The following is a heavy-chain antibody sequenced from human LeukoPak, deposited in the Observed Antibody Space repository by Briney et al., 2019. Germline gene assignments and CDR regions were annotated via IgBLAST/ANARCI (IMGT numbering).Heavy chain of an antibody. D-gene: IGHD3-22*01. J-gene: IGHJ5*02. V-gene: IGHV4-31*03. CDR3: ARVGSYAGSGYYSHNWFDP. CDR1: GGSVSSGGYY. CDR2: IFYSGST. Sequence: SQTLSLTCTVSGGSVSSGGYYWTWIRQHPGTGLEFIGYIFYSGSTYYNPSLKSRVTISLDTSNNQFSLKLSSVTAADTAVYYCARVGSYAGSGYYSHNWFDPWGQGTLVTASS.